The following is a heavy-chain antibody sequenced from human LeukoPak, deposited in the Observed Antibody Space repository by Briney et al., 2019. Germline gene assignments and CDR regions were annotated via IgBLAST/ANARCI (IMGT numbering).Heavy chain of an antibody. V-gene: IGHV1-69*04. Sequence: ASVKVSCKASGGTFSSYAISWVRQAPGQGLEWMGRIIPILGIANYAQKFQGRVTITADKSTSTAYMELSSLRSEDTAVYYCATPIHGGYASYFDYWGQGTLVTVSS. CDR1: GGTFSSYA. D-gene: IGHD5-12*01. J-gene: IGHJ4*02. CDR3: ATPIHGGYASYFDY. CDR2: IIPILGIA.